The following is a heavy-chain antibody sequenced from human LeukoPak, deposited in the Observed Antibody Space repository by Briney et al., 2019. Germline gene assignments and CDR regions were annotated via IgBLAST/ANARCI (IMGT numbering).Heavy chain of an antibody. J-gene: IGHJ4*02. Sequence: GGSLRLSCAASGFTFSSYGMPWVRQAPGKGLEWVAVISYDGSNKYYADSVKGRFTISRDNSKNTLYLQMNSLRAEDTAVYYCAKTPDTAMVSNIDYWGQGTLVTVSS. CDR2: ISYDGSNK. V-gene: IGHV3-30*18. D-gene: IGHD5-18*01. CDR1: GFTFSSYG. CDR3: AKTPDTAMVSNIDY.